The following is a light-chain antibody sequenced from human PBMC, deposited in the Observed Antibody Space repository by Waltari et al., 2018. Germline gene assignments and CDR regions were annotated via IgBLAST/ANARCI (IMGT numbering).Light chain of an antibody. Sequence: QSALTQPPSASGSPGQSVTISCTGTSSDVGGYNSVSWYQQHPGKAPKLMIYEVTNRPSGVPDRFSGSKSGNTASLIVSGRQAEDEADYHCSSYADSDNLVFGGGTKLTVL. CDR1: SSDVGGYNS. J-gene: IGLJ3*02. CDR3: SSYADSDNLV. V-gene: IGLV2-8*01. CDR2: EVT.